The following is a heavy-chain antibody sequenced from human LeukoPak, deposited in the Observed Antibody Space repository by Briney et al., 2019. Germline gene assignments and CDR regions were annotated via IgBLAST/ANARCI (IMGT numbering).Heavy chain of an antibody. CDR1: GGSISSSSHY. CDR2: IYYSGST. CDR3: ARQEGISDVNGDYVHFDY. D-gene: IGHD4-17*01. Sequence: SETLSPTCTVSGGSISSSSHYWGWVRQPPGKGLEWIGSIYYSGSTYYNPSLKSRVTISVDPSKSQFSLKLSSVTAADTAVYYCARQEGISDVNGDYVHFDYWGQGTLVTVSS. V-gene: IGHV4-39*01. J-gene: IGHJ4*02.